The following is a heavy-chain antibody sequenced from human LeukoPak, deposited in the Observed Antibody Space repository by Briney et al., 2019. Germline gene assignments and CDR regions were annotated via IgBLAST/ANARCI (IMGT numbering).Heavy chain of an antibody. CDR2: INYSGYT. J-gene: IGHJ4*02. Sequence: SETLSLTCAVYGASFGRYSWSWIRQSPEKGLEWIGEINYSGYTKYNPSLKSRVTMSVDTSKNQFSLNLTSVTAADTAAYYCARVGSTPAKFDYWGQGTQVTVSS. D-gene: IGHD1-26*01. CDR3: ARVGSTPAKFDY. CDR1: GASFGRYS. V-gene: IGHV4-34*01.